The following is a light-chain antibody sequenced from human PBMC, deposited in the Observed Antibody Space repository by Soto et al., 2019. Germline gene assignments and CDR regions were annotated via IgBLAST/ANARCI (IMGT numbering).Light chain of an antibody. CDR2: EVS. Sequence: QSALTQPASVSGSPGQSITISCTGSSSDVGAYTSVSWYQQHPGNAPKLMIYEVSNRPSGISRRFSGSKSGNTASLTISGLQAEDEAHYYCSSYTSDNRDYVFGTGTKITVL. CDR1: SSDVGAYTS. J-gene: IGLJ1*01. CDR3: SSYTSDNRDYV. V-gene: IGLV2-14*01.